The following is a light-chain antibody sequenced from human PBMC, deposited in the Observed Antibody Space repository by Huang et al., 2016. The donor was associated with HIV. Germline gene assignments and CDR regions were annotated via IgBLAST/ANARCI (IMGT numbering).Light chain of an antibody. CDR2: YGS. J-gene: IGKJ2*01. CDR1: QSIGNS. Sequence: EIVLTQSPDFQSVTPKEKVTITCRASQSIGNSLHWYQQKPNQSPKLLIKYGSQSISGVPARCSGSGSGTEFTLIISSLEAEDIATYYCHQSSKLPVTFGQGTKLDIK. V-gene: IGKV6-21*02. CDR3: HQSSKLPVT.